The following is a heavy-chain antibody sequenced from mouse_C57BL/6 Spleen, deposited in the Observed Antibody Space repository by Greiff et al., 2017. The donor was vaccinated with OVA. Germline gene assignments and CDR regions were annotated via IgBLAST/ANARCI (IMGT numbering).Heavy chain of an antibody. CDR3: ATAGYGNYDYAMDY. V-gene: IGHV1-26*01. D-gene: IGHD2-10*02. CDR2: INPNNGGT. J-gene: IGHJ4*01. Sequence: VKQSHGKSLEWIGDINPNNGGTSYNQKFKGKATLTVDKSSSTAYMELRSLTSEDSAVYYCATAGYGNYDYAMDYWGQGTSVTVSS.